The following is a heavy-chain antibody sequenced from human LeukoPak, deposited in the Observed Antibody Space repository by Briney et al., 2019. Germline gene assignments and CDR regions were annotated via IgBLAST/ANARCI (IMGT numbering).Heavy chain of an antibody. CDR3: ASTHSSSWPWEAEYFQR. Sequence: GASVKASCRASGYTFTSYGISWVRQAPGQGLEWMGWISAYNGNTNYAQKLQGRVTMTTDTSTSTAYMELRSLRSDDTAVYYCASTHSSSWPWEAEYFQRWGQGTLVTVSS. CDR2: ISAYNGNT. V-gene: IGHV1-18*01. CDR1: GYTFTSYG. J-gene: IGHJ1*01. D-gene: IGHD6-13*01.